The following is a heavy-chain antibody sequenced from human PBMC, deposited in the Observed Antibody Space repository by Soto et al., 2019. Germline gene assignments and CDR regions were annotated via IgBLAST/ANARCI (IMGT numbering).Heavy chain of an antibody. V-gene: IGHV4-61*02. CDR3: ARDSDYGNNFDY. D-gene: IGHD4-17*01. J-gene: IGHJ4*02. Sequence: SETLARTCTVSRGSVSSGNYYWSCIRQPAGKGLEWIGRIYTSGSTNYNPSLKSRVTMSVDTSKNQFSLKLSSVTAADTAVYYCARDSDYGNNFDYWGQGTLVTVSS. CDR2: IYTSGST. CDR1: RGSVSSGNYY.